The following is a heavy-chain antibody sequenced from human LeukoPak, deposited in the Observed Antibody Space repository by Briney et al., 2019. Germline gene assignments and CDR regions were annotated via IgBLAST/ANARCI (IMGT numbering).Heavy chain of an antibody. CDR1: GYTFTSYA. V-gene: IGHV1-3*01. D-gene: IGHD3-9*01. CDR2: INAGNGNT. CDR3: ARPYYDILTGYYTYYFDY. J-gene: IGHJ4*02. Sequence: ASVKVSCKASGYTFTSYAMHWVGQAPGQRLEWLGWINAGNGNTKYSQKFQGRVTITRDTSASTAYMELSSLRSEDTAVYYCARPYYDILTGYYTYYFDYWGQGTLVTVSS.